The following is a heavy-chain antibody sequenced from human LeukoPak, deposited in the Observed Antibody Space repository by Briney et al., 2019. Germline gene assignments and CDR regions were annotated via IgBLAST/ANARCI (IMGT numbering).Heavy chain of an antibody. D-gene: IGHD2-2*01. CDR1: GYTFTGYY. V-gene: IGHV1-2*04. CDR3: ARAADPYPDIVVVPAPGAFDI. J-gene: IGHJ3*02. Sequence: ASVKVSCKASGYTFTGYYMRWVRQAPGQGLEWMGWINPNSGGTNYAQKFQGWVTMTRDTSISTAYMELSRLRSDDTAVYYCARAADPYPDIVVVPAPGAFDIWGQGTMVTVSS. CDR2: INPNSGGT.